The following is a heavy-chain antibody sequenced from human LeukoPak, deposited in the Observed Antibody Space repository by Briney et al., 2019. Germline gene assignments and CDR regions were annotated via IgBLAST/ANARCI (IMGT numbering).Heavy chain of an antibody. CDR3: AKDRDLAT. CDR2: IRSDGSNK. Sequence: GGSLRLSCVASGFTFNTYGMHWVRQAPGKGLEWVAFIRSDGSNKSYLDSVKGRFTISRDNSKNTMYLQMNSLSADDTAVYYCAKDRDLATWGQETLVTVSS. CDR1: GFTFNTYG. V-gene: IGHV3-30*02. J-gene: IGHJ5*02. D-gene: IGHD2-21*02.